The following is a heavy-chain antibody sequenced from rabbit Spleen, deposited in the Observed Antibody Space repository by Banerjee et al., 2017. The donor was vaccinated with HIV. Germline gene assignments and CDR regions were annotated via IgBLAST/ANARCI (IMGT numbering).Heavy chain of an antibody. Sequence: QSLEESVGELVKPGGSLTLTCTASGFSFSSSIYMCWGRQAPGKGLELVACIYNGDGSTYYASWVNGRFTISKTSSTTVTLQVTGLTAADTATYFCARDRYAGFIDDSFDLWGPGTLVTVS. CDR2: IYNGDGST. J-gene: IGHJ6*01. CDR1: GFSFSSSIY. V-gene: IGHV1S40*01. CDR3: ARDRYAGFIDDSFDL. D-gene: IGHD4-2*01.